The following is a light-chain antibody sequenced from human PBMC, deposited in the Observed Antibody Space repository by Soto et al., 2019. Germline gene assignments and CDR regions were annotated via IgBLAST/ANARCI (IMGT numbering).Light chain of an antibody. CDR3: QVCDSSSDDPV. V-gene: IGLV3-21*04. CDR2: YDS. CDR1: NIGGKS. Sequence: SYELTQPPSVSVAPGKTAMITCGGNNIGGKSVHWYQQTPGQAPVLVMYYDSDRPSGTPARFSGSNSGNTATLPISRVDAGDDDDYYCQVCDSSSDDPVFGGGTKLTVL. J-gene: IGLJ2*01.